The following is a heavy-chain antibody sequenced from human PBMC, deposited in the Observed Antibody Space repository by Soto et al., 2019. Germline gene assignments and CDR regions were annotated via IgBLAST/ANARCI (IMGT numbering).Heavy chain of an antibody. Sequence: GASVKVSCKASGGTFSSYAISWVRQAPGQGLEWMGGIIPIFGTANYAQKFQGRVTITADESTSTAYMELSSLRSEDTAVYYCARGRNVVVTATPFDYWGQGTLVTVSS. CDR3: ARGRNVVVTATPFDY. CDR2: IIPIFGTA. J-gene: IGHJ4*02. V-gene: IGHV1-69*13. CDR1: GGTFSSYA. D-gene: IGHD2-21*02.